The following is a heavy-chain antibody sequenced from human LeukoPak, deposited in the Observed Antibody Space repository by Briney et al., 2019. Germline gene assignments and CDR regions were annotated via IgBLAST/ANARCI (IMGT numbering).Heavy chain of an antibody. V-gene: IGHV4-59*04. CDR3: AASGGPINWFDP. D-gene: IGHD2-15*01. Sequence: PSETLSLACSVSGGFNSRYYWSWVRQPLGKGLEWLGHIFYSGHSNYNASLTSRIRMSVDTSKAQFSLELASVIAADTAIYYCAASGGPINWFDPWGQGTLVTVSS. CDR1: GGFNSRYY. J-gene: IGHJ5*02. CDR2: IFYSGHS.